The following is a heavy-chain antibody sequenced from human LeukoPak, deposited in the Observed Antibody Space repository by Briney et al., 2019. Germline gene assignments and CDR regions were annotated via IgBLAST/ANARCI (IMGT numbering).Heavy chain of an antibody. V-gene: IGHV3-7*01. D-gene: IGHD2-2*01. Sequence: GGSLRLSCAASGFTFSSYWMSWVRQAPGKGLEWVANIKQDGSEKYYVDSVKGRFTISRDNAKNSLYLQMNSLRAEDTAVYYCASPLGYCSSTSCYSRRYYGMDVWGQGTTVTVSS. CDR2: IKQDGSEK. J-gene: IGHJ6*02. CDR1: GFTFSSYW. CDR3: ASPLGYCSSTSCYSRRYYGMDV.